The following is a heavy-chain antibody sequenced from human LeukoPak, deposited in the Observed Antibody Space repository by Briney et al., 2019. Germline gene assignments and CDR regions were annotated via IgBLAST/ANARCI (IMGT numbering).Heavy chain of an antibody. V-gene: IGHV4-38-2*02. D-gene: IGHD6-19*01. CDR2: IYHSGGT. Sequence: PSETLSLTCTVSGYSISSGYYWGWIRQPPGKGLEWIGSIYHSGGTFYNPSLKSRVSISVDTSKNQFSLRLTSVTAADTAVYYCARDYQWPDAFDIWGQGTMVTVSS. J-gene: IGHJ3*02. CDR3: ARDYQWPDAFDI. CDR1: GYSISSGYY.